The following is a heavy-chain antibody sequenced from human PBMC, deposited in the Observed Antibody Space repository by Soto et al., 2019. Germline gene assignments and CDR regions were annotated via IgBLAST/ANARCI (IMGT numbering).Heavy chain of an antibody. Sequence: GGSLRLSCAASGFTFSSYAMSWVRQAPGKGLGWVSAISGSGGSTYYADSVKGRFTISRDNSKNTLYLQMNSLRAEDTAVYYCANRYSSSWDSDFYYGMDVWGQGTTVTVSS. V-gene: IGHV3-23*01. CDR1: GFTFSSYA. CDR3: ANRYSSSWDSDFYYGMDV. D-gene: IGHD6-13*01. CDR2: ISGSGGST. J-gene: IGHJ6*02.